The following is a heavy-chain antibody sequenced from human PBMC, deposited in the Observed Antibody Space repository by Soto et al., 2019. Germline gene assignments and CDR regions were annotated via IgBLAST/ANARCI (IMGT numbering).Heavy chain of an antibody. CDR2: INPYNGNT. D-gene: IGHD2-2*01. CDR3: ATDATGQACTSLSCSRGGWFDP. V-gene: IGHV1-18*04. Sequence: QLQLVQSGAEVKKPGASVKVSCKASGYTFTNHGISWVRQAPGQGLEWMGWINPYNGNTDYGQKLKGRVTINRDTTTPTGYLEMTSLGSDDTVVYDCATDATGQACTSLSCSRGGWFDPGGQGTLLPVCS. J-gene: IGHJ5*02. CDR1: GYTFTNHG.